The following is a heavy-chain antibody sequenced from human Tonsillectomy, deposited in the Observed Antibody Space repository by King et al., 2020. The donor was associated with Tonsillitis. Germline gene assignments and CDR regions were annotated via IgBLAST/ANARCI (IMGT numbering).Heavy chain of an antibody. CDR2: IYYSGST. J-gene: IGHJ2*01. D-gene: IGHD6-19*01. CDR1: GGSISSSSYY. V-gene: IGHV4-39*01. CDR3: ARTYRDLIAVATYRENWYFDL. Sequence: QLQESGPGLVKPSETLSLTCTVSGGSISSSSYYWGWIRQPPGNGLEWIGSIYYSGSTSYNPSLKSRVTISVDTSKNQFSLKLSSVTAADTAVYYCARTYRDLIAVATYRENWYFDLWGRGTLVTVSS.